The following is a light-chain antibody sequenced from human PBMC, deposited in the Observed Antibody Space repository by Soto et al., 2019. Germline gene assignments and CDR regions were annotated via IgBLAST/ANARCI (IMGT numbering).Light chain of an antibody. CDR1: ASLSTNS. V-gene: IGKV3-20*01. Sequence: EIVLTQSPGTLSLSPGERATLSCRASASLSTNSLAWYQQKPGQPPRLLIYAASTRHTDIPDRFTGSGSGTDFALTISRLEPEDFAIYYCQHYDNWPFTFGQGTKLEI. CDR2: AAS. CDR3: QHYDNWPFT. J-gene: IGKJ2*01.